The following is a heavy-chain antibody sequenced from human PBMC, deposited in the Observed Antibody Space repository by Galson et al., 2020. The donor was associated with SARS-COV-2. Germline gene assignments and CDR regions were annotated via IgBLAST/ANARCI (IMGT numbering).Heavy chain of an antibody. V-gene: IGHV1-8*01. CDR2: MTPNSGNT. D-gene: IGHD3-22*01. Sequence: ASVKVSCKASGYTFTSYDINWVRQANGQGLEWMGWMTPNSGNTGYAQKFQGRVTMTRNTSISTAYMEVSSLRSEDTAVYYCARGLQNGGQYFTMIVVAEAFDIWGQGTMVTVSS. CDR3: ARGLQNGGQYFTMIVVAEAFDI. J-gene: IGHJ3*02. CDR1: GYTFTSYD.